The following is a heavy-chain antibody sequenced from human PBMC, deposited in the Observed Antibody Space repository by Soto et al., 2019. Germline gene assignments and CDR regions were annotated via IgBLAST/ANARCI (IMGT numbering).Heavy chain of an antibody. V-gene: IGHV3-74*01. CDR2: INSDGTTT. CDR3: ARDWSYSYPS. D-gene: IGHD5-18*01. CDR1: GLVASGLNFGNTW. J-gene: IGHJ4*02. Sequence: EVQLVESGGGLVQPGGSLRLSCVASGLVASGLNFGNTWMHWVRQPPGKGLVWVSYINSDGTTTTYADSVKGRFTISRDNAKNTVFLQMDNLRVEDTAVYYGARDWSYSYPSWGQGTLVTVSS.